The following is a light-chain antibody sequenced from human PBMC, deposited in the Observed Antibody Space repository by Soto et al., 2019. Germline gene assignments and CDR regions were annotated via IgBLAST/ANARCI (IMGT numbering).Light chain of an antibody. V-gene: IGKV2-28*01. Sequence: DIVLTQSPLSLPVTPGEPASISCRSTQSLLYSNGYNYLDWYLQKPGQSPQLLIYLGSNRASGVPDRFSGSRSSSDFTLKISRVEAEDVGLYYCMQALQVPHTFGQGTKLEIK. J-gene: IGKJ2*01. CDR2: LGS. CDR3: MQALQVPHT. CDR1: QSLLYSNGYNY.